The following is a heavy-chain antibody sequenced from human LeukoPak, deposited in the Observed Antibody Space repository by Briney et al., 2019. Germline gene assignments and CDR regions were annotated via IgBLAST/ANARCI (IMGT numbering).Heavy chain of an antibody. CDR3: ARDRNDYGDYYYYGMDV. D-gene: IGHD4-17*01. CDR2: LSYDGSNK. CDR1: GFTFSSYA. J-gene: IGHJ6*02. V-gene: IGHV3-30*04. Sequence: GGSLRLSCAAYGFTFSSYALYWVRQAPGKGLEWVAVLSYDGSNKYYADSVKGRFTISRDNSKNTLYLQMNSLRAEDTAVYYCARDRNDYGDYYYYGMDVWGQGTTVTVSS.